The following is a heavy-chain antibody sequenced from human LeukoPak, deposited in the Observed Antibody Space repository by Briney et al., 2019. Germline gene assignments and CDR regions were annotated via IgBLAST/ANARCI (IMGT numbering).Heavy chain of an antibody. CDR2: INHSGST. D-gene: IGHD6-6*01. CDR1: GGSFSGYY. Sequence: PSETLSLTCAVYGGSFSGYYWSWIRQPPGKGLEWIGEINHSGSTNYNPSLKSRVTISVDTSKNQFSLKLSSVTAADTAVYYCALRGWQLGDWGQGTLVTVSS. J-gene: IGHJ4*02. V-gene: IGHV4-34*01. CDR3: ALRGWQLGD.